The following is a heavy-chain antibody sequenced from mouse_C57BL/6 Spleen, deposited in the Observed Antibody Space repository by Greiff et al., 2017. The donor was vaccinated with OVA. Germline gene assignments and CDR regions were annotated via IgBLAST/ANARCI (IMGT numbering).Heavy chain of an antibody. CDR2: IDPETGGT. D-gene: IGHD1-1*01. CDR3: TRSYYYGSTSYAMDY. Sequence: VQLKQSGAELVRPGASVTLSCKASGYTFTDYEMHWVKQTPVHGLEWIGAIDPETGGTAYNQKFKGKAILTADKSSSTAYMELRSLTSEDSAVYYCTRSYYYGSTSYAMDYWGQGTSVTVSS. J-gene: IGHJ4*01. V-gene: IGHV1-15*01. CDR1: GYTFTDYE.